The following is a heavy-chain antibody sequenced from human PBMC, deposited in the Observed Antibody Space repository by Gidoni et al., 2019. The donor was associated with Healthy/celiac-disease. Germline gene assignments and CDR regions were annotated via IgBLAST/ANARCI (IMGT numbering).Heavy chain of an antibody. CDR3: TTAGHDSSDYYDY. V-gene: IGHV3-15*07. J-gene: IGHJ4*02. Sequence: EVQLVESGGGLVKPGGSLRLSCAASGFTFRNDWMNWVRQAPGKGLEWGGRIKSKTDGGRTDYAAPVKGRFTISRDDSKNTLYLQMNSLKTEDTAVYYCTTAGHDSSDYYDYWGQGTLVTVSS. CDR2: IKSKTDGGRT. CDR1: GFTFRNDW. D-gene: IGHD3-22*01.